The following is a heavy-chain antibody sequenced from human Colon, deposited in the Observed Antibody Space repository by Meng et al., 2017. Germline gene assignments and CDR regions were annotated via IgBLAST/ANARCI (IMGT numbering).Heavy chain of an antibody. CDR1: GFSFSGSW. CDR3: ARDGPMVGATIDY. D-gene: IGHD1-26*01. V-gene: IGHV3-74*01. Sequence: VRLLESGGGLVQPGGSLGLSCAASGFSFSGSWMHWVRQVPGKGLVWVSRINPDGSSITYADSVKGRFTISRDNAKNTLYLQMNSLRAEDTALYYCARDGPMVGATIDYWGQGTLVTVSS. J-gene: IGHJ4*02. CDR2: INPDGSSI.